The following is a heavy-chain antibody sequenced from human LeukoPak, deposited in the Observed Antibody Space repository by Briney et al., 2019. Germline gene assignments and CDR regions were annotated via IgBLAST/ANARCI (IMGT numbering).Heavy chain of an antibody. Sequence: ASVKVSCKASGYTFTSYGISWVRQAPGQGLEWMGWISAYNGNTNYAQKLQGRVTMTTDTSTSTAYMELRSLRSDDTAVYYCAVEVFGFRVFDYWGQGTLVTVSS. D-gene: IGHD3-10*01. J-gene: IGHJ4*02. V-gene: IGHV1-18*01. CDR1: GYTFTSYG. CDR2: ISAYNGNT. CDR3: AVEVFGFRVFDY.